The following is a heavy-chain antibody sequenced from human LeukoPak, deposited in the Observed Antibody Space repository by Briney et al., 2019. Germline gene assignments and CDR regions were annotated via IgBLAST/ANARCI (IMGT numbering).Heavy chain of an antibody. J-gene: IGHJ5*02. CDR1: GYTFTGYY. CDR2: INPNSGGT. CDR3: ATGIVVPAAIRGGHWFDP. D-gene: IGHD2-2*02. V-gene: IGHV1-2*02. Sequence: ASVRVSCKASGYTFTGYYMHWVRQAPGQGREWMGWINPNSGGTNYAQKCQGRVTMTRDTSISTAYMELSRLRSDDTAVYYCATGIVVPAAIRGGHWFDPWGQGTLVTVSS.